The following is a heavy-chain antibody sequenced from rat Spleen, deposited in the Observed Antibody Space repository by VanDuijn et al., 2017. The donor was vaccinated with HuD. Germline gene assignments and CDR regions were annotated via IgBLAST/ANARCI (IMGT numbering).Heavy chain of an antibody. CDR2: ISSGGGST. Sequence: EVQLVESGGGLVQPGRSIKLSCVASGFSVSTFYMAWVRRAPTKGLEWVTSISSGGGSTYYRDSVKGRFTSSRHNAKSTLYLQMDSLRSEDTATYYCARPGYGGSPFAYWGQGTLVTVSS. CDR3: ARPGYGGSPFAY. D-gene: IGHD1-11*01. CDR1: GFSVSTFY. J-gene: IGHJ3*01. V-gene: IGHV5-25*01.